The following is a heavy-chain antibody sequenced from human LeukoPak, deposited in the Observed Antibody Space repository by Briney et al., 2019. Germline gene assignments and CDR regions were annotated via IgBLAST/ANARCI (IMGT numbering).Heavy chain of an antibody. J-gene: IGHJ4*02. CDR1: GFTFSIDC. CDR2: IIGRGANT. CDR3: KKDSSIYSYADY. V-gene: IGHV3-23*01. D-gene: IGHD5-18*01. Sequence: PGGSLSLARAPSGFTFSIDCMSSARHPPGGGLECLSAIIGRGANTYYAHSVTGRFTISTDNSTNTLYLQINSLTAQDTAVYYCKKDSSIYSYADYWGQGTLVTVSS.